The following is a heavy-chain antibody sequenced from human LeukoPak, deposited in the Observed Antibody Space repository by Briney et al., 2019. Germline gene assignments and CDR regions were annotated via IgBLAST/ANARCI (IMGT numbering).Heavy chain of an antibody. D-gene: IGHD4-11*01. CDR2: IHHSGST. V-gene: IGHV4-38-2*01. CDR1: GYSINSGYY. Sequence: SETLSLTCAVSGYSINSGYYWGWIRQPPGKGLEWINDIHHSGSTHYNPSLKSRVTISVDTSKNQFSLKLSSVTAADTAVYYCARGSQSHDYSKGPNYYYMDVWGKGTTVTVSS. CDR3: ARGSQSHDYSKGPNYYYMDV. J-gene: IGHJ6*03.